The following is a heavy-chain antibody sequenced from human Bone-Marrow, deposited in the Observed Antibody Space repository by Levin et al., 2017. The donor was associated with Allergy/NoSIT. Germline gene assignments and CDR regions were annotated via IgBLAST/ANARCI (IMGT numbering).Heavy chain of an antibody. CDR3: TRVPTVTTSHYYDSSGQGAY. Sequence: GGSLRLSCTASGFTFGDYAMSWFRQAPGKGLEWVGFIRSKAYGGTTEYAASVKGRFTISRDDSKSIAYLQMNSLKTEDTAVYYCTRVPTVTTSHYYDSSGQGAYWGQGTLVTVSS. CDR1: GFTFGDYA. J-gene: IGHJ4*02. D-gene: IGHD3-22*01. V-gene: IGHV3-49*03. CDR2: IRSKAYGGTT.